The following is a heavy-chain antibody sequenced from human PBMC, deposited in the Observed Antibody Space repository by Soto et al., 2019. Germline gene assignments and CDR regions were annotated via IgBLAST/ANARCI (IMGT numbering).Heavy chain of an antibody. D-gene: IGHD1-7*01. J-gene: IGHJ4*02. Sequence: PSETLSLTCTVSGGSINSYYWTWIRQPPGKGLQWIGYIYYSGTTNYNPSLKSRVTISVDTSKNQFSLKLSSVTAADTAVYYCGFSRGNYYFDYWGQGTLVTVSS. CDR1: GGSINSYY. V-gene: IGHV4-59*01. CDR3: GFSRGNYYFDY. CDR2: IYYSGTT.